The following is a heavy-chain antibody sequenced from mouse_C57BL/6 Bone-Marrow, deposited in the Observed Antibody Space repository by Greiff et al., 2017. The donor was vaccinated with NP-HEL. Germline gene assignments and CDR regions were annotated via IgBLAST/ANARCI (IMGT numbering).Heavy chain of an antibody. Sequence: EVMLAESGEGLVKPGGSLKLSCAASGFTFSSYAMSWVRQTPEKRLEWVAYISSGGDYIYYADTVKGRFTISRDNARNTLYLQMSSLKSEDTAMYYCTRGGIYYDYDWNYFDYWGQGTTLTVSS. CDR3: TRGGIYYDYDWNYFDY. J-gene: IGHJ2*01. CDR2: ISSGGDYI. V-gene: IGHV5-9-1*02. D-gene: IGHD2-4*01. CDR1: GFTFSSYA.